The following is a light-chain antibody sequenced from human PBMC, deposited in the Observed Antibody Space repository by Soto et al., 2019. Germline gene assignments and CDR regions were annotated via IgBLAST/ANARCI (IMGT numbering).Light chain of an antibody. Sequence: DIQMTQSPSSLSASVGARVPITCQASQGITNYLNWYQQKPGKAPKLLIYGASNLETGVPSRFSGSGSGTDFTFTISSLQAEDIATYFCQQYDSVFTFGQGTRLEIK. CDR2: GAS. J-gene: IGKJ5*01. V-gene: IGKV1-33*01. CDR1: QGITNY. CDR3: QQYDSVFT.